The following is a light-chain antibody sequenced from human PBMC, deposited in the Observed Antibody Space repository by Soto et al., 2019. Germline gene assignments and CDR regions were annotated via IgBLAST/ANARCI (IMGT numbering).Light chain of an antibody. CDR2: ASS. V-gene: IGKV1-27*01. J-gene: IGKJ4*01. Sequence: DIHMTQSPSTLSASVGDRVTITCRASQSISNYLAWYQQKPGKVPKLLIYASSTLQSGVPSRFSGSGSGTDLTITITRLKNQAVATYYCQKYNSAPLTFGGGTKVDIK. CDR3: QKYNSAPLT. CDR1: QSISNY.